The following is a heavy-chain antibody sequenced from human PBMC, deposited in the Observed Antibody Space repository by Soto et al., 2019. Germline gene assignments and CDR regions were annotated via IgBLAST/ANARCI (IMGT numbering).Heavy chain of an antibody. CDR2: TIPIFGTA. CDR3: ARGKYSYGYEGSSYYYYGMDV. J-gene: IGHJ6*02. Sequence: SVKVCCRASGGTFISYAISWVRQAPGQGLEWMGGTIPIFGTANYAQKFQGRVTITADESTSTAYMELSSLRSEDTAVYYCARGKYSYGYEGSSYYYYGMDVWGQGTTVTVSS. D-gene: IGHD5-18*01. V-gene: IGHV1-69*13. CDR1: GGTFISYA.